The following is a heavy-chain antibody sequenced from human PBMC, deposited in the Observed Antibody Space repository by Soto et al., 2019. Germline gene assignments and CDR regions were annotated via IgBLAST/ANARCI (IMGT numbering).Heavy chain of an antibody. CDR2: ISGSGGST. J-gene: IGHJ5*02. CDR3: AKSTLDYEFWSVPLWFDP. D-gene: IGHD3-3*01. Sequence: EVQLLESGGGLVQPGGSLRLSCAASGFTFSSYAMSWVRQAPGKGLEWVSAISGSGGSTYYADSVKGRFTISRDNSKNTMYLQMNSLRAEDTAVYYCAKSTLDYEFWSVPLWFDPWGQGTLVTVSS. V-gene: IGHV3-23*01. CDR1: GFTFSSYA.